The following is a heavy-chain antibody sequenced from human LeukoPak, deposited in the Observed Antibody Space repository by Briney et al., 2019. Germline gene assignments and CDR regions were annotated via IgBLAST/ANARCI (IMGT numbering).Heavy chain of an antibody. CDR3: ARTRRGSYLAYFDY. V-gene: IGHV4-30-4*01. CDR1: GGSISSGDYY. D-gene: IGHD1-26*01. J-gene: IGHJ4*02. Sequence: TLSLTCTVSGGSISSGDYYWSWIRQPPGKGLEWIGYIYYSGSTYYNPSLKSRVTISVDTSKNQFSLKLSSVTAADTAVYYCARTRRGSYLAYFDYWGQGTLVTVSS. CDR2: IYYSGST.